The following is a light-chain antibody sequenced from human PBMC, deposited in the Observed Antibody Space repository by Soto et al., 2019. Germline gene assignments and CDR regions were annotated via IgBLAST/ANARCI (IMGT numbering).Light chain of an antibody. CDR1: QTISSW. CDR3: QHYKMYSPWT. Sequence: DIQMTQSPSTLSGSVGDRVTITCRASQTISSWLAWYQQKPRKAPKLLIYDVSSLQSGVPSRFSGSGSGTEFTLTISSLQPDDFATYYCQHYKMYSPWTFGQGTKVDIK. CDR2: DVS. V-gene: IGKV1-5*01. J-gene: IGKJ1*01.